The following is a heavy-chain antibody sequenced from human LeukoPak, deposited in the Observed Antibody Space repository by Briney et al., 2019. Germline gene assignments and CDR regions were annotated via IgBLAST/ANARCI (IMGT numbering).Heavy chain of an antibody. V-gene: IGHV3-48*01. CDR1: GFTFSSYS. CDR2: ISSSSSTI. Sequence: GGSLRLSCAASGFTFSSYSMNWVRQAPGKGLEWVSYISSSSSTIYYADSVKGRFTISRDNAKNSLYLQMNSLRAEDTAVYYCARDLEGAFYDAFDIWGQGTMVTVSS. CDR3: ARDLEGAFYDAFDI. J-gene: IGHJ3*02. D-gene: IGHD2/OR15-2a*01.